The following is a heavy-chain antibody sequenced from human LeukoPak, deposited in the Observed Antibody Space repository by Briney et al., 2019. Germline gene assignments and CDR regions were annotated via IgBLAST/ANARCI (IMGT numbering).Heavy chain of an antibody. CDR1: GGSFSGYY. D-gene: IGHD6-19*01. J-gene: IGHJ4*02. CDR3: ASRGAYSSGCLRY. CDR2: INHSGST. Sequence: SETLSLTCAVYGGSFSGYYWSWIRQPPGKGLEWIGEINHSGSTNYNPSLKSRVTISVDTSKNQFSLKLSSVTAADTAVYYCASRGAYSSGCLRYWGQGTVVTVSS. V-gene: IGHV4-34*01.